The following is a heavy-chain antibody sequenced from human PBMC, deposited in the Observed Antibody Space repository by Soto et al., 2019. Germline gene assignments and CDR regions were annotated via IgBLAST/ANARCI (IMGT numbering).Heavy chain of an antibody. CDR3: ARTLTRHPYYFDY. V-gene: IGHV5-51*01. CDR2: IYPSDSDT. J-gene: IGHJ4*02. Sequence: PGESLKISCKGSGYNFAGYWIAWVRQMPGKGLELMGIIYPSDSDTRYRPSFQGQVTISADKSISTAYLQWSSLKASDTAMYYCARTLTRHPYYFDYWGQGTLVTVSS. D-gene: IGHD2-2*01. CDR1: GYNFAGYW.